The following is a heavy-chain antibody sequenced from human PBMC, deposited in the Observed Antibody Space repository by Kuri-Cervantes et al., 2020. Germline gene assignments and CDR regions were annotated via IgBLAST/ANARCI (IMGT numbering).Heavy chain of an antibody. CDR2: INHSGST. CDR1: GGSFCGYY. D-gene: IGHD3-22*01. CDR3: AKTPVYDSSGYADAFDI. Sequence: SQTLSLTCAVYGGSFCGYYWSWIRQPPGKGLEWIGEINHSGSTNYNPSLKSRVTISVDTSKNQFYLQLNSVTPEDTAVYYCAKTPVYDSSGYADAFDIWGQGTMVTVSS. J-gene: IGHJ3*02. V-gene: IGHV4-34*01.